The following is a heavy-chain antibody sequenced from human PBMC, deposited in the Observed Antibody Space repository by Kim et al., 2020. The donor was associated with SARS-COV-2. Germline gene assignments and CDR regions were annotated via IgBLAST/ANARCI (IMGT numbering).Heavy chain of an antibody. CDR3: GHSSGYCSGGSCARRRFEN. J-gene: IGHJ4*02. Sequence: SGPTLVNPTQTLTLSCTLSGLSLSTNGLAVGWIRQPPGKALEWLALIYWDDDKRYSPSLKSRLTITKDTSENHVVLTLTNMDPVDTATYYCGHSSGYCSGGSCARRRFENGGQGILVTVSS. D-gene: IGHD2-15*01. CDR1: GLSLSTNGLA. CDR2: IYWDDDK. V-gene: IGHV2-5*02.